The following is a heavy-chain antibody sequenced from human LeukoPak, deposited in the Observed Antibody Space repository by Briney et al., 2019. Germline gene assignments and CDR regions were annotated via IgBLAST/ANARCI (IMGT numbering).Heavy chain of an antibody. Sequence: PGGSLRLSCAASGFTFSSYAMSWVRQAPGKGLEWVSAISWNSGSIGYADSVKGRFTISRDNAKNSLYLQMNSLRAEDTALYYCAKDRSLERRSNAFDIWGQGTMVTVSS. V-gene: IGHV3-9*01. CDR3: AKDRSLERRSNAFDI. J-gene: IGHJ3*02. CDR1: GFTFSSYA. CDR2: ISWNSGSI. D-gene: IGHD1-1*01.